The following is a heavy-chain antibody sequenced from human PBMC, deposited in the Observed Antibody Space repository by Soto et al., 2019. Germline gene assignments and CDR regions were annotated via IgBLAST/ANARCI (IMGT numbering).Heavy chain of an antibody. CDR2: ISYNGNT. J-gene: IGHJ4*02. V-gene: IGHV4-59*11. CDR1: GGSISNHY. D-gene: IGHD2-21*02. CDR3: TRAIWYSEY. Sequence: QVQLQESGPGLVKPSETLSLTCTVSGGSISNHYWSWIRQPPGKGLEWIGYISYNGNTNYNPFLKSRVTMSVDTSKNQVSLKLTSVTAADTAVYYCTRAIWYSEYWDQGTLVTVSS.